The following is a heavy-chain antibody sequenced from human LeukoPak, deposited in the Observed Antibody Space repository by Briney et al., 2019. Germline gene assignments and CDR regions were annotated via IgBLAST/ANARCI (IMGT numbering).Heavy chain of an antibody. V-gene: IGHV3-21*01. CDR1: GFTFSSYS. J-gene: IGHJ4*02. CDR2: ISSSSSYI. Sequence: GGSLRLSCAASGFTFSSYSMNWVRQAPGKGLEWVSSISSSSSYIYYADSVKGRFTISRDNAKNSLYLQMNSLRAEDTAVYYCVRVVGTVAPGGDYWGQGTLVTVSS. D-gene: IGHD4-23*01. CDR3: VRVVGTVAPGGDY.